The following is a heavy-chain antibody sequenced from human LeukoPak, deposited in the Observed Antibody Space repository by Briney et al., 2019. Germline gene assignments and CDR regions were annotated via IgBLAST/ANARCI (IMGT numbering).Heavy chain of an antibody. V-gene: IGHV4-34*01. CDR3: ARRGTFSYGSGNSIYFFYGMDV. CDR2: INHSGST. Sequence: PGGSLRLSCEASGFSFNNFRMSWVRQAPGKGLEWIGEINHSGSTNYNPSLKSRVTISVDTSKNQFSLKLSSVTAADTAVYYCARRGTFSYGSGNSIYFFYGMDVWGQGTTVTVSS. D-gene: IGHD3-10*01. J-gene: IGHJ6*02. CDR1: GFSFNNFR.